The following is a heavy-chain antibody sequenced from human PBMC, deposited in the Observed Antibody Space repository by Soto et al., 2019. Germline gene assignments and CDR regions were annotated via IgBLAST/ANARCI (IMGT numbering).Heavy chain of an antibody. CDR2: IYNSGRY. CDR1: GVFI. J-gene: IGHJ4*02. V-gene: IGHV4-59*01. Sequence: SETLSLTCTVSGVFIWGWIRQSPDKGLEWIGYIYNSGRYNYNPSLESRLTISIDTSKNQFSLRLASVTAADTAVYYCARTLPNRQLFDSWSQGTLVTVPS. CDR3: ARTLPNRQLFDS. D-gene: IGHD1-1*01.